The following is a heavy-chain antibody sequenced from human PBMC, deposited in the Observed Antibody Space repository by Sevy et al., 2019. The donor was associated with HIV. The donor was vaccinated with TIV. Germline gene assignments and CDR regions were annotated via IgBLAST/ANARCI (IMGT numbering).Heavy chain of an antibody. V-gene: IGHV1-69*06. CDR3: ARDGLNCSGGSCYSVLYYMDV. Sequence: ASVKVSCKASGGTFSSYAISWVRQAPGQGLEWMGGIIPIFGTANYAQKFQGRVTITADKSTSTAYMELSSLRSEDTAVYYCARDGLNCSGGSCYSVLYYMDVWGKGPTVTVSS. CDR1: GGTFSSYA. J-gene: IGHJ6*03. D-gene: IGHD2-15*01. CDR2: IIPIFGTA.